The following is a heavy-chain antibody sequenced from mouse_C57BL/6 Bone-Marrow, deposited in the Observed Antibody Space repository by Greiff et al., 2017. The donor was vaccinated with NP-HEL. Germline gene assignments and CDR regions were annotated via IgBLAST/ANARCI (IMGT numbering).Heavy chain of an antibody. D-gene: IGHD1-1*01. V-gene: IGHV8-12*01. Sequence: QVTLKESGPGILQSSQTLSLTCSFSGFSLSTSGMGVSWIRQPSGKGLEWLAHIYWDDDKRYNPSLKSRLTISKDTSRNQVFLKITSVDTADTATYYCARSLVSYGSSLGSFDYWGQGTTLTVSS. CDR3: ARSLVSYGSSLGSFDY. CDR1: GFSLSTSGMG. J-gene: IGHJ2*01. CDR2: IYWDDDK.